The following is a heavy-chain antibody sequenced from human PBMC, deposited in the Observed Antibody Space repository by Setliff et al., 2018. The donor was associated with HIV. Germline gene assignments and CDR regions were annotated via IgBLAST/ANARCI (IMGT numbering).Heavy chain of an antibody. CDR2: ISGSGGST. CDR3: AREGSVYCGGDCYIQH. D-gene: IGHD2-21*02. Sequence: GGSLRLSCAASGFTFSSYAMAWVRQAPGKGLEWVSAISGSGGSTYYADSVKGRFTISRDKSKNTVYLQMHSLRVEDTAVYYCAREGSVYCGGDCYIQHWGQGTLVTVSS. J-gene: IGHJ1*01. CDR1: GFTFSSYA. V-gene: IGHV3-23*01.